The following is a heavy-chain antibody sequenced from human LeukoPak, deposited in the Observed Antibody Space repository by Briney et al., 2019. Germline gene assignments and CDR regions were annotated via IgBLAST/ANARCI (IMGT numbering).Heavy chain of an antibody. Sequence: PGGSLRLSCAVSEFTVSSNYMSWVRQAPGKGLEWVSAIYSGGSTYYADSVKGRFTISRDNSKNTLYLQMNSLRVEDTAVYYCAREYGGSWGQGTPVTVPS. D-gene: IGHD2-15*01. CDR3: AREYGGS. J-gene: IGHJ4*02. CDR2: IYSGGST. V-gene: IGHV3-66*01. CDR1: EFTVSSNY.